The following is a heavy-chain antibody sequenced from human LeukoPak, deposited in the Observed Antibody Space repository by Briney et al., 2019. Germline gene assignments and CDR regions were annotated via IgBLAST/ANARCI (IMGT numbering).Heavy chain of an antibody. D-gene: IGHD2-15*01. CDR1: GFTLSNYW. CDR2: INEPGTWP. J-gene: IGHJ4*02. CDR3: VQISIG. V-gene: IGHV3-74*03. Sequence: GESLTLSCAASGFTLSNYWVHWVRQAPGEGLVWVSRINEPGTWPTYEDSVRGRFTISRDNTKNTLYLQMNSLKAEDTAVYFCVQISIGWGQGTLVSVSS.